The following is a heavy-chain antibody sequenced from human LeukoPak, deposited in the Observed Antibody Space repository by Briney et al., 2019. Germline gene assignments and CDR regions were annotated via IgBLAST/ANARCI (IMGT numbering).Heavy chain of an antibody. CDR2: INHSGST. J-gene: IGHJ6*03. CDR3: ARHNRITIFGVVMRANYYYYMDV. V-gene: IGHV4-34*01. D-gene: IGHD3-3*01. Sequence: SETLSLTCAVYGGSFSGYYWSWIRQPPGKGLEWIEEINHSGSTNYNPSLKSRVTISVDTSKNQFSLKLSSVTAADTAVYYCARHNRITIFGVVMRANYYYYMDVWGKGTTVTVSS. CDR1: GGSFSGYY.